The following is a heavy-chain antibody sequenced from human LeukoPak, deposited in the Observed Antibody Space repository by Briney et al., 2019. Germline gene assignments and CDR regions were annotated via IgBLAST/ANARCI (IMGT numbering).Heavy chain of an antibody. CDR1: GGSISSSSYY. J-gene: IGHJ6*03. D-gene: IGHD3-3*01. CDR2: IYYSGST. V-gene: IGHV4-39*07. Sequence: SETLSLTCTVSGGSISSSSYYWGWIRQPPGKGLEWIGNIYYSGSTYYNPSLKGRVTISLDTSKNQFSLKLTSVTAADTAVYYCARDSWSRYDYFYYMDVWGKGTTVTVSS. CDR3: ARDSWSRYDYFYYMDV.